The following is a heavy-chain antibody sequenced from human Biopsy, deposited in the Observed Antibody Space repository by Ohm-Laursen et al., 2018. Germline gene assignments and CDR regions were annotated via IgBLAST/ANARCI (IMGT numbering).Heavy chain of an antibody. D-gene: IGHD6-19*01. CDR1: GGSISSDY. CDR3: ARATNNTGWPYYYFYGMDV. Sequence: SDTLSLTCTVSGGSISSDYWSWIRQTPGKGLEWIGYIYYSGSTNYNPSLKSRVTISVDTSKNQFSLRLNSVTAADTAVYYCARATNNTGWPYYYFYGMDVWGQGTLVTVSS. CDR2: IYYSGST. V-gene: IGHV4-59*07. J-gene: IGHJ6*02.